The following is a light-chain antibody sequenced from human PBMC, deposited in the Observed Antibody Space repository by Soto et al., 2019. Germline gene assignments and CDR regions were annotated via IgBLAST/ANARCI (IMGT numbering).Light chain of an antibody. Sequence: QSVLTQPASVSGSPGQSITISCTGTSSDVGGYNLVSWYQQLPGKAPRLMIYEGSKRPSGVSNRFSGSKSGNTASLTISGLQAEDEADYYCCSFGGSTIFVFGTGTKLTVL. J-gene: IGLJ1*01. CDR2: EGS. CDR3: CSFGGSTIFV. CDR1: SSDVGGYNL. V-gene: IGLV2-23*01.